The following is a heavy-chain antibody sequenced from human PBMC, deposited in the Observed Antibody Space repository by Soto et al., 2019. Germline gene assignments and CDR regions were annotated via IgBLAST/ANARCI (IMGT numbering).Heavy chain of an antibody. CDR2: ISYDGSNK. J-gene: IGHJ4*02. CDR3: GRDIVRYTYGACDY. Sequence: GGSLRLSCAASGFTFSSYAMHWVRQAPGKGLEWVAVISYDGSNKYYADSVKGRFTIYRDNSKNTLYLQMNSLRAEDTAVYYCGRDIVRYTYGACDYWGQGALVTVSS. CDR1: GFTFSSYA. V-gene: IGHV3-30-3*01. D-gene: IGHD5-18*01.